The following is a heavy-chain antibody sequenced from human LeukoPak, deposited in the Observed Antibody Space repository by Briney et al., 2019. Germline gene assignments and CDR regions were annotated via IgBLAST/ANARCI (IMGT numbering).Heavy chain of an antibody. CDR1: GFTFSSYG. Sequence: GGSLRLSCAASGFTFSSYGMHWVRQAPGKGLEWVAFIRYDGSNKYYADSVKGRFTISRDNSKNTLYLQMNSLRAEDTAVYYCAKDRLVRGVINPPPWFDPWGQGTLVTVSS. D-gene: IGHD3-10*01. CDR2: IRYDGSNK. CDR3: AKDRLVRGVINPPPWFDP. J-gene: IGHJ5*02. V-gene: IGHV3-30*02.